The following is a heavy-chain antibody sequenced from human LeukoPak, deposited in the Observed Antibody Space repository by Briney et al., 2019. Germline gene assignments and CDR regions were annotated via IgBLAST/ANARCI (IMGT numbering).Heavy chain of an antibody. J-gene: IGHJ6*02. CDR2: MNPNSGNT. D-gene: IGHD6-19*01. CDR1: GYTFTSYD. V-gene: IGHV1-8*01. CDR3: ARTSPFIAVAGTVYYGMDV. Sequence: ASVTVSRTASGYTFTSYDINWVRQAPGQGLEWMGWMNPNSGNTGYAQKFQGRVTMTRNTSISTAYMELSSLRSEDTAVYYCARTSPFIAVAGTVYYGMDVWGQGTTVTVSS.